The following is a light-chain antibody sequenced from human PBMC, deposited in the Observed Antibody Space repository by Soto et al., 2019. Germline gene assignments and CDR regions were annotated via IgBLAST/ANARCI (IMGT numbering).Light chain of an antibody. V-gene: IGKV1-39*01. CDR2: VAT. J-gene: IGKJ5*01. CDR3: QQNYRAPDT. CDR1: QSISRS. Sequence: DIEMTQSPTSLSASAGDRVTITCRTSQSISRSLNWYTQKPRNTPKLLIYVATTLQSGVQSRCSGSGSGTDFTLTISSLQPEDFATYYCQQNYRAPDTFCQGTRLDIK.